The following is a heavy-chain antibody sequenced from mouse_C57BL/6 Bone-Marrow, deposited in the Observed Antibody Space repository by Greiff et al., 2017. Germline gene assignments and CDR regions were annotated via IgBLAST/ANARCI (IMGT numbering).Heavy chain of an antibody. D-gene: IGHD1-1*01. J-gene: IGHJ2*01. CDR3: TRTALLRLYYFDY. Sequence: VKLQESGAELVRPGASVTLSCKASGYTFTDYEMHWVKQTPVHGLEWIGAIDPETGGTAYNQKFKGKAILTADKSSSTAYMELRSLTSEDSAVYYCTRTALLRLYYFDYWGQGTTLTVSS. V-gene: IGHV1-15*01. CDR1: GYTFTDYE. CDR2: IDPETGGT.